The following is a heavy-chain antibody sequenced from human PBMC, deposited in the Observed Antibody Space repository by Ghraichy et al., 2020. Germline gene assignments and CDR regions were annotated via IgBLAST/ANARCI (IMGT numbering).Heavy chain of an antibody. D-gene: IGHD1-26*01. CDR3: ARVNTRTFNAGGLDFDS. CDR1: GAPISNYY. CDR2: IFYSGKT. V-gene: IGHV4-59*01. Sequence: SETLSLTCAVSGAPISNYYWTWIRQTPGKGLEWIAYIFYSGKTDYNPSLKRRVTISVDTSNDQVSLTLTSVTAAATALYFCARVNTRTFNAGGLDFDSWGRGALVTVSS. J-gene: IGHJ4*02.